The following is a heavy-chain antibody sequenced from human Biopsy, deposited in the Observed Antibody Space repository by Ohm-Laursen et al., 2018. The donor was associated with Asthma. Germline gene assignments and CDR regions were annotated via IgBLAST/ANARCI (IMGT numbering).Heavy chain of an antibody. CDR1: GGSISDYC. CDR3: ARGVITNWFDP. D-gene: IGHD3-16*02. J-gene: IGHJ5*02. Sequence: PSQTLSLTCSVSGGSISDYCKTWFRQPPGKGREWIGYIYYSGSTNYNPSLKSRVTISEDTSKNQFSLKLTSVTAADTAVYYCARGVITNWFDPWGQGTLVTVSS. V-gene: IGHV4-59*01. CDR2: IYYSGST.